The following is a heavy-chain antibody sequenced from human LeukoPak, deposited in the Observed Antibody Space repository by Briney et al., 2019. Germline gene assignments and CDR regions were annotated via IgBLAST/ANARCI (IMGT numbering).Heavy chain of an antibody. CDR1: GFTFSDYY. CDR2: ISSSGRTI. Sequence: GGSLRLSCAASGFTFSDYYMSWIRQAPGKGLEWVSYISSSGRTIYYADSVEGRFIISRDNAKNSLYLQMNSLRAEDTAVYYCARDHIAVAGPFDYWGQGALVTVSS. CDR3: ARDHIAVAGPFDY. D-gene: IGHD6-19*01. V-gene: IGHV3-11*01. J-gene: IGHJ4*02.